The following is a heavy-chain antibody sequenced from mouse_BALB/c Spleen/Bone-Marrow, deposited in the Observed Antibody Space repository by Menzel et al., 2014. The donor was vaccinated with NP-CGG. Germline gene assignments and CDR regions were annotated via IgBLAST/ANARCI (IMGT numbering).Heavy chain of an antibody. CDR1: GYSFTGYY. CDR2: INPYNGAA. J-gene: IGHJ2*01. D-gene: IGHD2-1*01. CDR3: VREYYGNYVLDY. Sequence: EVQLQQSGPELVKPGASEKISCKASGYSFTGYYMHWVKQSHVKSLEWIGRINPYNGAASYNQNFKDKASLTVDKSSSTAYMELHSLTSEDSAVYYCVREYYGNYVLDYWGQGTTLTVSS. V-gene: IGHV1-31*01.